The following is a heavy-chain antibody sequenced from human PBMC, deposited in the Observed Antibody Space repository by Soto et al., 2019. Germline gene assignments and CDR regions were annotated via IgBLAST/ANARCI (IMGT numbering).Heavy chain of an antibody. Sequence: SVKVSCKASGGTFSSYAISWVRQAPGQGLEWMGGIIPIFGTANYAQKFQGRATITADESTSTAYMELSSLRSEDTAVYYCARGDYSNYREYYYGMDVWGQGTTVTVSS. D-gene: IGHD4-4*01. CDR2: IIPIFGTA. J-gene: IGHJ6*02. CDR1: GGTFSSYA. V-gene: IGHV1-69*13. CDR3: ARGDYSNYREYYYGMDV.